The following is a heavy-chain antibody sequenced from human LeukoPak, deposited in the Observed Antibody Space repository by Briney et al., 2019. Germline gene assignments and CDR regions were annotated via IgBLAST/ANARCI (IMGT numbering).Heavy chain of an antibody. CDR1: GASANSGNYY. J-gene: IGHJ4*02. CDR3: TRGGELMNF. V-gene: IGHV4-61*02. Sequence: SETLSLTCTVSGASANSGNYYWTWIRQPAGKRLEWIVRIYTSATTNYNPSLKSRVTISIDASRNQFSLRLSSVTAADTGVYYCTRGGELMNFWGQGTLVTVSS. CDR2: IYTSATT. D-gene: IGHD1-26*01.